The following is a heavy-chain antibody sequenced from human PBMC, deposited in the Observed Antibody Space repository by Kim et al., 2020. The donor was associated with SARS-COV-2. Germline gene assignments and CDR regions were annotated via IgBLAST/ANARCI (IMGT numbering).Heavy chain of an antibody. V-gene: IGHV1-18*04. CDR1: GYTFTSYG. CDR3: ARVGILLWFGEPKPNWFDP. Sequence: ASVKVSCKASGYTFTSYGISWVRQAPGQGLEWMGWISAYNGNTNYAQKLQGRVTMTTDTSTSTAYMELRSLRSDDTAVYYCARVGILLWFGEPKPNWFDPWGQGTLVTVSS. CDR2: ISAYNGNT. J-gene: IGHJ5*02. D-gene: IGHD3-10*01.